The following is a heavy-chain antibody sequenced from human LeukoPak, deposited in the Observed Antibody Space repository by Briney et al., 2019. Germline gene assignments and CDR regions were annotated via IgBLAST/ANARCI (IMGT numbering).Heavy chain of an antibody. V-gene: IGHV1-2*02. CDR2: INPNSGGT. Sequence: ASVKVSCKASGYTFTGYYMHWVRQAPGQGLEWMGWINPNSGGTKNAQKYQGRVTMTRDTSITTVYMDLSRLRSDDTAVYYCVRSSGNWFDPWGQGTLVTVSS. D-gene: IGHD6-19*01. J-gene: IGHJ5*02. CDR3: VRSSGNWFDP. CDR1: GYTFTGYY.